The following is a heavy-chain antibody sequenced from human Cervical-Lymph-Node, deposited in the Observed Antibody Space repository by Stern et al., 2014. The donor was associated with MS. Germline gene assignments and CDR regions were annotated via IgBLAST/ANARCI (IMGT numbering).Heavy chain of an antibody. J-gene: IGHJ6*02. Sequence: EVQLVESGGGLVQPGRSLRLSCAGSRFNFDDYAMHWVRQAPGTGLEWVSRISWDSGSMEYADSVKGRFTISRDNAKNSLYLQMDSLRVEDTAIYYCAKDISSGRWEAQYYYGMDVWGQGTTVTVSS. CDR3: AKDISSGRWEAQYYYGMDV. CDR1: RFNFDDYA. D-gene: IGHD6-19*01. V-gene: IGHV3-9*01. CDR2: ISWDSGSM.